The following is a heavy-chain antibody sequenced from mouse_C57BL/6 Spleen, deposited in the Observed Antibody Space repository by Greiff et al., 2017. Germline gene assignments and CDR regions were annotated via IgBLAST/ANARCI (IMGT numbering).Heavy chain of an antibody. V-gene: IGHV5-4*01. Sequence: EVMLVESGGGLVKPGGSLKLSCAASGFTFSSYAMSWVRQTPEKRLEWVATISDGGSYTYYPDNVKGRFTISRDNAKNNLYLQMSHLKSEDTAMYYCARDGDGYWGQGTLVTVSA. J-gene: IGHJ3*02. CDR1: GFTFSSYA. CDR2: ISDGGSYT. CDR3: ARDGDGY.